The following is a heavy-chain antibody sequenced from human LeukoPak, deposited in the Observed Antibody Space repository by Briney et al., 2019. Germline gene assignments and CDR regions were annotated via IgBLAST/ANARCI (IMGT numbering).Heavy chain of an antibody. CDR1: GGSISSGDYY. D-gene: IGHD2-2*02. Sequence: SQTLSLTCTVSGGSISSGDYYWSWIRQPPGKGLEWIGYIYYSGSTYYNPSLKSRVTISVDTSKNQFSLKLSSVTAADTAVYYCARDRGIVVVPAAIQRYNWFDPWGQGTLLTVSS. V-gene: IGHV4-30-4*08. CDR2: IYYSGST. CDR3: ARDRGIVVVPAAIQRYNWFDP. J-gene: IGHJ5*02.